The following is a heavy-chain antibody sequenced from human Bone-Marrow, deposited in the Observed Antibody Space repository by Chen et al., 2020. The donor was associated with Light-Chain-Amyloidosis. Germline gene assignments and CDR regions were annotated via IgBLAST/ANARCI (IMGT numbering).Heavy chain of an antibody. CDR1: GFPFDDYA. Sequence: DVQVVESGGGLIQPGGSLRLSCTAPGFPFDDYAMHWVRQPPGKGLEWVSGLYLEGESIGYADSVKGRFTISRDNAKNSLSLEMTRLRSEDTAFYYCTKDISPHMAGFDFWGQGMLVTVSS. CDR2: LYLEGESI. V-gene: IGHV3-9*01. J-gene: IGHJ4*02. CDR3: TKDISPHMAGFDF.